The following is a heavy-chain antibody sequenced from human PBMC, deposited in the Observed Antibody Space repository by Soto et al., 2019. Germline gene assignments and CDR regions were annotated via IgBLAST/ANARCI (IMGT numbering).Heavy chain of an antibody. V-gene: IGHV4-59*01. Sequence: QVQLQESGPGLVKPSETLSFTGTVSVGSISSYYWSWIRQPPGKGLEWMGYFFYMGSTNNNPSLKSRVPISVDTSKNQFSLKLSSVTAADTAVYYCARDLTYYDILTGYERYYGMDVWGQGTTVTVSS. CDR2: FFYMGST. D-gene: IGHD3-9*01. CDR1: VGSISSYY. CDR3: ARDLTYYDILTGYERYYGMDV. J-gene: IGHJ6*02.